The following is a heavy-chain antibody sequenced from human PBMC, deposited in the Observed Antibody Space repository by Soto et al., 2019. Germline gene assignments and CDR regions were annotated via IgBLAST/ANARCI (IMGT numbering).Heavy chain of an antibody. CDR1: GGTFSSYA. Sequence: ASVKVSCKASGGTFSSYAISWVRQAPGQGLEWMGGIIPIFGTANYAQKFQGRVTITADESTSTAYMELSSLRSEDTAVYYCARDGRGGIVGATKVYYYYGMDVWGQGTTVTVSS. CDR2: IIPIFGTA. J-gene: IGHJ6*02. V-gene: IGHV1-69*13. CDR3: ARDGRGGIVGATKVYYYYGMDV. D-gene: IGHD1-26*01.